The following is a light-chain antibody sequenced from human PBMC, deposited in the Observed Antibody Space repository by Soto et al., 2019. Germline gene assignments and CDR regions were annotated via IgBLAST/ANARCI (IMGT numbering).Light chain of an antibody. CDR3: QQTHSVPYT. CDR2: AAS. J-gene: IGKJ2*01. V-gene: IGKV1-39*01. Sequence: DIQMTQSPSSLSASVGDRVTITCRASQSISSYLNWYQQKPGKAPKLLIYAASSLQSGVPSRFSGSGSGTDFALSISNLQPEDLASYYCQQTHSVPYTFGQGTRLEI. CDR1: QSISSY.